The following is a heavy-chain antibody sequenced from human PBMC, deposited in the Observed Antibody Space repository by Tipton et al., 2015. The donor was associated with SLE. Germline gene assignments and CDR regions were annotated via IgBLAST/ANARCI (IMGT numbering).Heavy chain of an antibody. J-gene: IGHJ3*02. CDR1: GGSISSYY. CDR2: IYYSGTT. CDR3: ARAGDSRDFDGFDI. D-gene: IGHD6-13*01. V-gene: IGHV4-59*12. Sequence: TLSLTCTVSGGSISSYYWSWIRQPPGKGLEWIGSIYYSGTTYYHPSLKSRVTISLDTSKNQFSLKLSSVTAADTAVYYCARAGDSRDFDGFDIWGQGTMVTVSS.